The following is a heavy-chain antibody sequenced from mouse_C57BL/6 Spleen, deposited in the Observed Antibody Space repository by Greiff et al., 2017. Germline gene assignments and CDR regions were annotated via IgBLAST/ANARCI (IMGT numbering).Heavy chain of an antibody. V-gene: IGHV5-9*01. CDR2: ISGGCGNT. D-gene: IGHD1-1*01. CDR3: ARRYGSSLYYAMDY. Sequence: EVKLIESGGGLVKPGGSLKLSCAASGFTFSSYTMSWVRQTPEKRLEWVATISGGCGNTYYPDSVKGRFTISRDNAKNTLYLQMSSLRSEDTALYYCARRYGSSLYYAMDYWGQGTSVTVSS. J-gene: IGHJ4*01. CDR1: GFTFSSYT.